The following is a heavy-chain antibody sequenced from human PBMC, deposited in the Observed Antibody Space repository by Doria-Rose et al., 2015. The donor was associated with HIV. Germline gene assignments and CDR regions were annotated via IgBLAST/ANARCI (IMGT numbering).Heavy chain of an antibody. CDR3: ARGLLRGGWNDVDYYYGMDV. V-gene: IGHV4-34*01. J-gene: IGHJ6*02. CDR2: INHSGSI. Sequence: QVQLQESGAGLVKPSETLSLTCAVFGGSFSGYYWSWIRQPPGKGLEWIGEINHSGSINYKTLLKTRVTISLDTSKNLFSLKLSSVTAADTAVYYCARGLLRGGWNDVDYYYGMDVWGQGTTVTVSS. CDR1: GGSFSGYY. D-gene: IGHD1-1*01.